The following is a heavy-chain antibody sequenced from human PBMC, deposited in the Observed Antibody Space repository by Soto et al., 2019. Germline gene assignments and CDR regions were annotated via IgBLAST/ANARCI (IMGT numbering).Heavy chain of an antibody. Sequence: TSETLSLTCTVSGGSISSSSYYWGWIRQPPGKGLERIGSIYYSGSTYYNPSLRSRVTISVDTSKKQFSLKLSSVTAADTVFFFHAGDGIRDCSGGSCYSGRDYWGQGTLVTVSS. D-gene: IGHD2-15*01. J-gene: IGHJ4*02. V-gene: IGHV4-39*07. CDR1: GGSISSSSYY. CDR3: AGDGIRDCSGGSCYSGRDY. CDR2: IYYSGST.